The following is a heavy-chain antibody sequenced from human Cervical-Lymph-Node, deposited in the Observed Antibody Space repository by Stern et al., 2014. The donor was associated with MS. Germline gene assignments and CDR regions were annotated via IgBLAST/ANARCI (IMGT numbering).Heavy chain of an antibody. J-gene: IGHJ6*02. Sequence: VQLVGSGAGVKKPGSSVKVSCKASGGTFSSYAISWVRPAPGQGLEWVAWIIPIFGTANYAQKFQGRVTITADESTSTAYMELSSLRSEDTAVYYCARVYYDSSGYYYGSDYGMDVWGQGTTVTVSS. CDR1: GGTFSSYA. V-gene: IGHV1-69*01. CDR2: IIPIFGTA. D-gene: IGHD3-22*01. CDR3: ARVYYDSSGYYYGSDYGMDV.